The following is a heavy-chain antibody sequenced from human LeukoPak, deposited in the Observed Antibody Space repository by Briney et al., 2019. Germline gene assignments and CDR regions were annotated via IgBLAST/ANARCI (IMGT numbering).Heavy chain of an antibody. CDR1: GYRFISYG. J-gene: IGHJ6*02. CDR3: ARGFYYDDSGSPIAAMDA. Sequence: ASVKVSCKTSGYRFISYGINWVRQAPGQGLEWMGWINNFNGNTNHAQKFQDRTTLTTDTSTNTAYMELRSLTSDDTAVYFCARGFYYDDSGSPIAAMDAWGQGTTVTVSS. D-gene: IGHD3-16*01. V-gene: IGHV1-18*04. CDR2: INNFNGNT.